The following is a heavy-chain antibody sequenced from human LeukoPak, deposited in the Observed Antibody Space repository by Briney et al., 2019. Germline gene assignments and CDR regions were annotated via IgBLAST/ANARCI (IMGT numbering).Heavy chain of an antibody. D-gene: IGHD1-26*01. CDR2: ISGSGGST. J-gene: IGHJ4*02. CDR1: GFTFSSYA. V-gene: IGHV3-23*01. CDR3: AKVVNSGSYVDY. Sequence: GGSLRLSCAASGFTFSSYAMSWVRQAPGKGLEWVSAISGSGGSTYYADSVKGRFTISGDNSKNTLYLQMNSLRAEDTAVYYCAKVVNSGSYVDYWGQGTLVTVSS.